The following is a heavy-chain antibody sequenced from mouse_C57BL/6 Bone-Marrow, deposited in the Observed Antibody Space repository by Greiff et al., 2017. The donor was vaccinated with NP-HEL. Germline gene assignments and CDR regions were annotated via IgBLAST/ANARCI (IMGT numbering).Heavy chain of an antibody. J-gene: IGHJ1*03. CDR3: ARDAIYYGNPSYWYFDV. CDR2: SRNKANDYTT. CDR1: GFTFSDFY. V-gene: IGHV7-1*01. D-gene: IGHD2-1*01. Sequence: EVQRVESGGGLVQPGRSLRLSCATSGFTFSDFYMEWVRQAPGKGLEWIAASRNKANDYTTEYSASVKGRFIVSRDTSQSILYLQMNALRAEDTAIYYCARDAIYYGNPSYWYFDVWGTGTTVTVSS.